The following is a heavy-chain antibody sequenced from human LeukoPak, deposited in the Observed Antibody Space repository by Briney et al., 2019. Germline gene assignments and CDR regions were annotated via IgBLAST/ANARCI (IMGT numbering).Heavy chain of an antibody. CDR2: INPNSGGT. CDR3: ARVPYYDSSGYTEYFQH. J-gene: IGHJ1*01. D-gene: IGHD3-22*01. CDR1: GYTFTGYY. V-gene: IGHV1-2*06. Sequence: GASVKVSCXASGYTFTGYYMHWVRLAPGQGLEWMGRINPNSGGTNYAQKFQGRVTMTRDTSISTAYMELSRLRSDDTAVYYCARVPYYDSSGYTEYFQHWGQGTLVTVSS.